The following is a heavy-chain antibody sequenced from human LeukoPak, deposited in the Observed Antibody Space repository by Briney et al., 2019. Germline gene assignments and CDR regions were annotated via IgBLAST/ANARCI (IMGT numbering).Heavy chain of an antibody. Sequence: PGGSLRLSCAASGFTLDDYTMHWVRQAPGKGLEWVSLISWDGGSTYYADSVKGRFTISRDNSKNSLYLQMNSLRTEDTALYFCAKDHYYGSGSYSRWVYFDYWGQGTLVTVSS. CDR1: GFTLDDYT. J-gene: IGHJ4*02. CDR2: ISWDGGST. D-gene: IGHD3-10*01. CDR3: AKDHYYGSGSYSRWVYFDY. V-gene: IGHV3-43*01.